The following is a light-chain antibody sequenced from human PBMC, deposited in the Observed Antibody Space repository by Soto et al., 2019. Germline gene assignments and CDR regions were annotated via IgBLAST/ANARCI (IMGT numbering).Light chain of an antibody. CDR1: QSISTN. CDR3: QQYNDWPRT. CDR2: GAS. J-gene: IGKJ1*01. Sequence: EIVMTQSPATLSVSPGERVTLSCRASQSISTNLAWYQQKPGQAPRLLIYGASTRATGILARFSGSGSGTEFTVTISSLQSEDFAVYYCQQYNDWPRTFGHGTKVEI. V-gene: IGKV3-15*01.